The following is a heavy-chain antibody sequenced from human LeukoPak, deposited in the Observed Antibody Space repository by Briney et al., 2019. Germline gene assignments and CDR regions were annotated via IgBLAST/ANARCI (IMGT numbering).Heavy chain of an antibody. CDR2: VYPSGYA. J-gene: IGHJ1*01. CDR1: GDSISSSTYY. CDR3: ARFPNFHDSNHIQY. Sequence: SQTLSLTCTVSGDSISSSTYYWNWIRQPAGKGLEWIGRVYPSGYANYNSSLESRVTISVDTSKNQFSLKMTSVTAADTAVYFCARFPNFHDSNHIQYWGQGTLVTVSS. D-gene: IGHD4-11*01. V-gene: IGHV4-61*02.